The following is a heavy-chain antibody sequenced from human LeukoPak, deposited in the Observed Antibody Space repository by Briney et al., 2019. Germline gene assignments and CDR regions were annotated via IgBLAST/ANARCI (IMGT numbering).Heavy chain of an antibody. V-gene: IGHV3-74*01. CDR1: GFAFSTYW. D-gene: IGHD4-17*01. Sequence: GGSLRLSCAASGFAFSTYWMHWVRQAPGKGLVWVSRLSPDGSSSVSADSVKGRFTVSRDNAKNTLYLQMNSLRADDTAVYYCARGYDYGDYGVVEWGQGTLVTVSS. CDR3: ARGYDYGDYGVVE. J-gene: IGHJ4*02. CDR2: LSPDGSSS.